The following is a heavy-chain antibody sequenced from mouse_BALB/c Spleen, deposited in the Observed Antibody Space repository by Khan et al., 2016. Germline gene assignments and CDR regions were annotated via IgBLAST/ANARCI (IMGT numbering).Heavy chain of an antibody. CDR2: ISYSGST. CDR1: GYSITSDYA. J-gene: IGHJ3*01. Sequence: QLEESGPGLVKPSQSLSLTCTVTGYSITSDYAWNWIRQFPGNKLEWMGYISYSGSTSYNPSLKSRISITRDTSKNQFFLQLNSVTTEDTATYYCARANSDGNGPAGFAYWGQGTLVTVSA. V-gene: IGHV3-2*02. CDR3: ARANSDGNGPAGFAY. D-gene: IGHD2-12*01.